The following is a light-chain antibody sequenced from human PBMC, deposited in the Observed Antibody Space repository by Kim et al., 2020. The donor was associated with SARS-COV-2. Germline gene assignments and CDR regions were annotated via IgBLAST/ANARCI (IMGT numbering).Light chain of an antibody. CDR1: QGINNY. Sequence: ASVGYRVTITCRASQGINNYIAWYQKKPGKVPKLLIYGVSTLQSGVPSRFSGSGSGTDFALTISSLQPEDVATYFCQEYGIAPHTFGQGTKVEIK. J-gene: IGKJ1*01. V-gene: IGKV1-27*01. CDR3: QEYGIAPHT. CDR2: GVS.